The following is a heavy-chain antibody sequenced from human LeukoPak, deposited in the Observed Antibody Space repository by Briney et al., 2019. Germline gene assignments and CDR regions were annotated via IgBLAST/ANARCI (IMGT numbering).Heavy chain of an antibody. V-gene: IGHV1-69*05. J-gene: IGHJ4*02. D-gene: IGHD6-13*01. CDR3: ARGFSSSSYHFDY. CDR1: GGTFSSYA. CDR2: IIPIFGTA. Sequence: GASVKVSCKASGGTFSSYAISWVRQAPGQGLEWMGRIIPIFGTANYAQKFQGGVTITTDESTSTAYMELSSLRPEDTAVYYCARGFSSSSYHFDYWGQGTLVTVSS.